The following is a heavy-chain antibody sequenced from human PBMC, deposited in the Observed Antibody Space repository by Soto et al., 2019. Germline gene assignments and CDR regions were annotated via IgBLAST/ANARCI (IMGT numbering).Heavy chain of an antibody. D-gene: IGHD2-2*01. Sequence: SVKVSCTASGVTFSSYAISWGRQAPGQGLEWMGGIIPIFGTANYAQKFQGRVTITADESTSTAYMELSSLRSEDTAVYYCASNQLPNQYGDAFDIWGQGTMVTVSS. J-gene: IGHJ3*02. CDR3: ASNQLPNQYGDAFDI. V-gene: IGHV1-69*13. CDR1: GVTFSSYA. CDR2: IIPIFGTA.